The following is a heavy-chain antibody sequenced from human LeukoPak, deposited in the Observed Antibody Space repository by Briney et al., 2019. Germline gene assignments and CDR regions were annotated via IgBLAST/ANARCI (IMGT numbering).Heavy chain of an antibody. CDR3: ARLAHYGGNSQYSQIHYYFDY. Sequence: PGGSLRLSCAASGFTFSSYSMNWVRQAPGKGLEWVSSISSSSSYIYYADSVKGRFTISRDNAKNSLYLQMNSLRAEDTAVYYCARLAHYGGNSQYSQIHYYFDYWGQGTLVTVSS. D-gene: IGHD4-23*01. J-gene: IGHJ4*02. V-gene: IGHV3-21*01. CDR2: ISSSSSYI. CDR1: GFTFSSYS.